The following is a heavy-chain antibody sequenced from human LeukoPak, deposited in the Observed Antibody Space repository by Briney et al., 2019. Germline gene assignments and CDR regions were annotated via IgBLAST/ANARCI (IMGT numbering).Heavy chain of an antibody. V-gene: IGHV4-59*01. CDR2: IYYSGST. J-gene: IGHJ6*04. CDR3: ARDPGYCSGGSCSDYYYYGMDV. CDR1: GSSISSYY. D-gene: IGHD2-15*01. Sequence: SETLSLTCTVSGSSISSYYWSWIRQPPGKGLEWIGYIYYSGSTNYNPSLKSRVTISVDTSKNQFSLKLSSVTAADTAVYYCARDPGYCSGGSCSDYYYYGMDVWGKGTTVTVSS.